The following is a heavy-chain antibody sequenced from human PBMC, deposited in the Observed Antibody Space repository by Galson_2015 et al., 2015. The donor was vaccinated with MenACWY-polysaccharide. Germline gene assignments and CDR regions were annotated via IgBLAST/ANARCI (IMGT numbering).Heavy chain of an antibody. CDR1: GFIFSNYW. V-gene: IGHV3-74*01. D-gene: IGHD1-7*01. CDR3: AKDQRWNLPDY. CDR2: INTDGSVT. Sequence: SLRLSCAASGFIFSNYWMHWVRQAPGKGLVWVSRINTDGSVTSYADSVKGRFTISRGNAKNRLLLQMNSLSVDDTAVYYCAKDQRWNLPDYWGQGILVTVSS. J-gene: IGHJ4*02.